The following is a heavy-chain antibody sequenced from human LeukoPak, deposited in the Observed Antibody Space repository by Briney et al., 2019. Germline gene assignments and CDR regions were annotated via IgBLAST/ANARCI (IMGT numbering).Heavy chain of an antibody. V-gene: IGHV3-9*01. Sequence: GRSLRLSCAASGFTFDDYAMHWVRQAPGKGLEWVSGISWNSGSIGYADSVKGRFTISRDNAKNSLYLQMNSLRAEDTALYYCAKEKRRGSGESPDPFEIWAQGTRVTVFS. D-gene: IGHD2-15*01. CDR1: GFTFDDYA. J-gene: IGHJ3*02. CDR3: AKEKRRGSGESPDPFEI. CDR2: ISWNSGSI.